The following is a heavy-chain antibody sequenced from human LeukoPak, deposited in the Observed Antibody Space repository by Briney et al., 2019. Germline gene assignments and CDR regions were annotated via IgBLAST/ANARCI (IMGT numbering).Heavy chain of an antibody. CDR3: ARGSSWGYVWGSYRRPLFFDY. CDR2: INHSGST. D-gene: IGHD3-16*02. Sequence: SETLSLTRAVYGGSFSGYYWSWIRQPPGKGLEWIGEINHSGSTNYNPSLKSRVTISVDTSKNQFSLKLSSVTAADTAVYYCARGSSWGYVWGSYRRPLFFDYWGQGTLVTVSS. CDR1: GGSFSGYY. V-gene: IGHV4-34*01. J-gene: IGHJ4*02.